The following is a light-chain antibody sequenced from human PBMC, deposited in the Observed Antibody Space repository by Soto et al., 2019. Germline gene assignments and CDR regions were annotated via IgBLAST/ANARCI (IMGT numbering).Light chain of an antibody. Sequence: QSALTQPASVSGSPGQSIPISCTGTSSDVGSYNLVSWYHQHPGKAPKLMIYEVSKRPSGVSNRFSGSKSGNTASLTISGLQAEDQADYYCCSYAGSSTFYVFGTGTKVTVL. CDR3: CSYAGSSTFYV. J-gene: IGLJ1*01. V-gene: IGLV2-23*02. CDR1: SSDVGSYNL. CDR2: EVS.